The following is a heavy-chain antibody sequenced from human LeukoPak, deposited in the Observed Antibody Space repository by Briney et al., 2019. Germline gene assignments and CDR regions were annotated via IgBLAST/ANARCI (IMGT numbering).Heavy chain of an antibody. CDR2: ISSSGGST. V-gene: IGHV3-64*01. Sequence: GGSLRLSCAASGFTFSSYAMHWVRQAPGKGLEYVSAISSSGGSTYYANSVKGRFTISRDNSKNTLYLQMGSLRAEDMAVYYCARDVIAGYSYGFAFDIWGQGTMVTVSS. CDR1: GFTFSSYA. CDR3: ARDVIAGYSYGFAFDI. J-gene: IGHJ3*02. D-gene: IGHD5-18*01.